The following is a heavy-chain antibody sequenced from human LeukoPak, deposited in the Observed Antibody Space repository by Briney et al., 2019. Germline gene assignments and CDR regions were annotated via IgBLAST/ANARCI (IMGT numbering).Heavy chain of an antibody. CDR1: RYTFTSNY. Sequence: ASVKVSCTASRYTFTSNYIHWVRQAPGRGLDWMGMIYPRDGSTSYAHKFQGRVTVTRDTSTSTVHMELSGLRSEDTAVYYCARDQEGFDYWGQGTLVTVSS. CDR3: ARDQEGFDY. J-gene: IGHJ4*02. CDR2: IYPRDGST. V-gene: IGHV1-46*01.